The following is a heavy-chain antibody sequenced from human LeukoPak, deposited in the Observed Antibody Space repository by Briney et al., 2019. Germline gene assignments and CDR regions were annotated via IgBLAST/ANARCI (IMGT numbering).Heavy chain of an antibody. V-gene: IGHV3-7*01. J-gene: IGHJ4*02. CDR2: IKQDRSEK. CDR3: TYSSSWYRVVFDY. CDR1: GFTFSSYW. Sequence: GGSLRLSCAASGFTFSSYWMSWVRQAPGKGLEWVANIKQDRSEKYYVDSVKGRFTISRDNAKNSLYLQMNSLRAEDTAVYYCTYSSSWYRVVFDYWGQGTLVTVSS. D-gene: IGHD6-13*01.